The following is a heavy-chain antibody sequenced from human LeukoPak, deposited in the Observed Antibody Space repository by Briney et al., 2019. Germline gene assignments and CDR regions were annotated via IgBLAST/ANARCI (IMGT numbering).Heavy chain of an antibody. CDR2: ISDIGSI. Sequence: SETLSLTCTVSGGSISSYYWSLIRQPAGEGLEWIAYISDIGSINYNPSLKSRVTISLDTSKNQFSLKLSSVTAADTAVYYCAGHHPRNTVDFWGQGTLVTVSS. J-gene: IGHJ4*02. D-gene: IGHD2/OR15-2a*01. V-gene: IGHV4-59*08. CDR1: GGSISSYY. CDR3: AGHHPRNTVDF.